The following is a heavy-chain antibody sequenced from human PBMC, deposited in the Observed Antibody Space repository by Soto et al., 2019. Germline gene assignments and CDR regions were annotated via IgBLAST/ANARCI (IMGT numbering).Heavy chain of an antibody. J-gene: IGHJ5*02. CDR1: GGTFSSYA. Sequence: SAKVSCKASGGTFSSYAISWVRQAPGQGLEWMGGIIPIFGTANYAQKFQDRVTITADESTSTAYMELSSLRSEDTAVYYCARDPYDYVWGSYRPSLNWFDPWGQGTLVTVSS. V-gene: IGHV1-69*13. CDR2: IIPIFGTA. D-gene: IGHD3-16*02. CDR3: ARDPYDYVWGSYRPSLNWFDP.